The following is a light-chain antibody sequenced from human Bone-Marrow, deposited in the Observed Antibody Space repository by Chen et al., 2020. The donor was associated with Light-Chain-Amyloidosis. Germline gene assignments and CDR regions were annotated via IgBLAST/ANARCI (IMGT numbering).Light chain of an antibody. J-gene: IGKJ2*01. V-gene: IGKV4-1*01. CDR3: QQYYTTPYT. CDR2: WAS. CDR1: QSVLYSPNTKNS. Sequence: DIVMTQSPASLAVSLGERATINCKSSQSVLYSPNTKNSLAWSQQKPGQPPKLLIAWASTREPGVPDRFSGSGSRTDFVLTINSLQAEDVAVYYCQQYYTTPYTFGQGTKLEIK.